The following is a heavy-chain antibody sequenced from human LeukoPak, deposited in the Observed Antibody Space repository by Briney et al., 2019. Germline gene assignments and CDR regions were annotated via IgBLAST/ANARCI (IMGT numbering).Heavy chain of an antibody. J-gene: IGHJ4*02. CDR1: GFTVSGNY. Sequence: GSLRLSCAASGFTVSGNYMTWVRQAPGKGLEWVSSISSSSSYIYYADSVKGRFTISRDNAKNSLYLQMNSLRAEDTAVYYCARGVARYYDILTGYYSNSDPFDYRGQGTLVTVSS. CDR2: ISSSSSYI. V-gene: IGHV3-21*01. CDR3: ARGVARYYDILTGYYSNSDPFDY. D-gene: IGHD3-9*01.